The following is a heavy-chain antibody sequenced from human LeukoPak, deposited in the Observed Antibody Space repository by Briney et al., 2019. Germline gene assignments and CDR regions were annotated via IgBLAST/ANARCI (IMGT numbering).Heavy chain of an antibody. CDR3: ARGRWGATYSLDY. D-gene: IGHD4/OR15-4a*01. V-gene: IGHV1-46*01. CDR2: INPSGGST. J-gene: IGHJ4*02. Sequence: ASVKVSCKASGYTFTSNYMHWVRQAPGQGLEWMGIINPSGGSTSYAQKFQGRVTMTRDTSTSTVQMELSRLRSEDTAVYYCARGRWGATYSLDYWGQGTLVTVSS. CDR1: GYTFTSNY.